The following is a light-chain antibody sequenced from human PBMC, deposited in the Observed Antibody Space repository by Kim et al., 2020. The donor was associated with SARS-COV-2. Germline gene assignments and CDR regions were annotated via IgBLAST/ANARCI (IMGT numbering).Light chain of an antibody. Sequence: PGQSVTISCTGTSSDVGSSNLVSWYQQHPGKAPKLMIYEVSKRPSGVSNRFSGSKSGNTASLTISGLQAEDEADYYCCSYAGSSTLFGGGTQLTVL. CDR2: EVS. J-gene: IGLJ2*01. CDR1: SSDVGSSNL. CDR3: CSYAGSSTL. V-gene: IGLV2-23*02.